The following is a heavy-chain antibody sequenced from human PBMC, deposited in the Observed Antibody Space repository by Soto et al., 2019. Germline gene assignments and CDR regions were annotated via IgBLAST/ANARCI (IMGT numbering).Heavy chain of an antibody. CDR1: GFTFSDYY. CDR2: ISSSSSTI. Sequence: GGSLRLSCAASGFTFSDYYMSWIRQAPGKGLEWVSYISSSSSTIYYADSVKGRFTISRDNAKNSLYLQMNSLRDEDTAVYYCARESKNPELLYYYYGMDVWGQGTTVTVSS. D-gene: IGHD1-26*01. CDR3: ARESKNPELLYYYYGMDV. V-gene: IGHV3-11*04. J-gene: IGHJ6*02.